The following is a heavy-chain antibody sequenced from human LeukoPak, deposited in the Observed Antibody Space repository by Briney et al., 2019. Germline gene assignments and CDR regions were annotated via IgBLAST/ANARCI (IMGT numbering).Heavy chain of an antibody. D-gene: IGHD3-10*01. V-gene: IGHV1-69*13. CDR2: IIPIFGTA. CDR3: ARDRSPYYYGSGLAFDY. Sequence: SVKVSCKASGGTFSSYAISWVRQAPGQGLEWMGGIIPIFGTANYAQKFQGRVTITADESTSTAYMELSSLRSEDTAVYYCARDRSPYYYGSGLAFDYWGQGTLVTVSS. CDR1: GGTFSSYA. J-gene: IGHJ4*02.